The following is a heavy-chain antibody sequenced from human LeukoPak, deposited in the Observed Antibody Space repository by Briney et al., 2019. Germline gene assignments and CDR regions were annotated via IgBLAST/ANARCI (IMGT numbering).Heavy chain of an antibody. V-gene: IGHV3-48*03. Sequence: GGSLRLSCAASGFTFSSYEMNWVRQAPGKGVEWVSYISSSGSTIYYADSVKGRFTISRDNAKNSLYLQMNSLRAEDTAVYYCARWDAGSFDYWGQGTLVTVSS. CDR2: ISSSGSTI. D-gene: IGHD1-26*01. J-gene: IGHJ4*02. CDR3: ARWDAGSFDY. CDR1: GFTFSSYE.